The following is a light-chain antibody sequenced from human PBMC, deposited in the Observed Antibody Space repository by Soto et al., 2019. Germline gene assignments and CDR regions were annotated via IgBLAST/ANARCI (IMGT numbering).Light chain of an antibody. CDR1: QSVSSYY. V-gene: IGKV3-20*01. J-gene: IGKJ1*01. CDR3: QQYGSSPRT. Sequence: EIVLTQSPGTLSLSPGERATLSCRASQSVSSYYLAWYQQKPGQAPRLLIHGASSRATGIPDRFSGSGSGTDFTLTISRLEPEDFEVYYCQQYGSSPRTFGQGTKVEIK. CDR2: GAS.